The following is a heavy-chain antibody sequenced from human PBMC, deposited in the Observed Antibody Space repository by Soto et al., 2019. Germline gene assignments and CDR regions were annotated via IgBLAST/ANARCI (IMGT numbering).Heavy chain of an antibody. CDR2: IYYSGST. Sequence: QLQLQESGPGLVKPSETLSLTCTVSGGSISSSSYYWGWIRQPPGKGLEWIGSIYYSGSTYYNPSRNSRVTISVDTAKNQFSLKLSSVTAADTAVYYCARHAGGYRRPEDAFDIWGQGTMVTVSS. CDR1: GGSISSSSYY. D-gene: IGHD3-16*01. CDR3: ARHAGGYRRPEDAFDI. J-gene: IGHJ3*02. V-gene: IGHV4-39*01.